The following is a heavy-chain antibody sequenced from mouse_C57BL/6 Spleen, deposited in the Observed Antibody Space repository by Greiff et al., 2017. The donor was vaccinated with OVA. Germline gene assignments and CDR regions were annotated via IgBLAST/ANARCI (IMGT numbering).Heavy chain of an antibody. D-gene: IGHD4-1*02. V-gene: IGHV5-16*01. CDR1: GFTFSDYY. Sequence: EVKLMESAGGLVQPGRSMKLSCTASGFTFSDYYMAWVRQVPEKGLEWVANINYDGSSTYYLDSLKSRFIISRDNAKNILYLQMSSLKSEDTATYYCARDNWDDYFDYWGQGTTLTVSS. CDR2: INYDGSST. J-gene: IGHJ2*01. CDR3: ARDNWDDYFDY.